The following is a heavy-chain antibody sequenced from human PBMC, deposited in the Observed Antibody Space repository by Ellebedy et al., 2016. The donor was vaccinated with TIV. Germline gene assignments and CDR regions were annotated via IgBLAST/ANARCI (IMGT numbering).Heavy chain of an antibody. Sequence: PGGSLRLSCAASGFTFRKYGMHWVRQAPGKGLEGVSFIWNDGTNKYYADSVKGRFTISRDNSNNTLSLQLNNLRAEDTAVYYCANGHCSGDTCYPGPKFFDYWGPGALVTVSS. D-gene: IGHD2-15*01. CDR3: ANGHCSGDTCYPGPKFFDY. V-gene: IGHV3-30*02. J-gene: IGHJ4*02. CDR1: GFTFRKYG. CDR2: IWNDGTNK.